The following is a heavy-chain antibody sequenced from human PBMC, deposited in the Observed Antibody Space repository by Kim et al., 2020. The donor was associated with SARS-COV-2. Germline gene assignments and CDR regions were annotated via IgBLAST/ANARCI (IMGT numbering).Heavy chain of an antibody. CDR2: IQRGADT. V-gene: IGHV3-53*01. J-gene: IGHJ4*01. Sequence: GGSLRLSCAASGFIVSSNYMTWVRQAPGKGLEWVSLIQRGADTYYADSVKGRFTISRDNSKNTLYLQMNSLRAEDTAIYYCARGGWDLDGLDYWGHGTLV. D-gene: IGHD1-26*01. CDR3: ARGGWDLDGLDY. CDR1: GFIVSSNY.